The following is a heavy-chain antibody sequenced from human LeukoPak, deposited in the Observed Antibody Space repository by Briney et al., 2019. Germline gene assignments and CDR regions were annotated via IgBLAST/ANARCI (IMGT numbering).Heavy chain of an antibody. CDR1: GFTFSSYS. V-gene: IGHV3-21*01. J-gene: IGHJ4*02. CDR3: ARDSTRFDY. Sequence: PGGSLGLSCVASGFTFSSYSMNWVRQAPGKGLEWVSSISSSSTYIYYTDSMKGRFTISRDNAKNSLYLQMNSLRAEDTAVYYCARDSTRFDYWGQGTLVTVSS. CDR2: ISSSSTYI.